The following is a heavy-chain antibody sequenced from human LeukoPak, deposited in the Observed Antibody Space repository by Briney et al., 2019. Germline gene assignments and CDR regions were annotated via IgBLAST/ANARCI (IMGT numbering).Heavy chain of an antibody. CDR3: ARMTGDRDY. CDR1: GFIFTGYY. D-gene: IGHD7-27*01. Sequence: ASVKVSCKASGFIFTGYYMHWVRQAPGQGLEWMGWINPNSGGTNYAQKFQGRVTMTRDTSISTAYMELSRLRSDDTAVYYCARMTGDRDYWGQGTLVTVSS. V-gene: IGHV1-2*02. CDR2: INPNSGGT. J-gene: IGHJ4*02.